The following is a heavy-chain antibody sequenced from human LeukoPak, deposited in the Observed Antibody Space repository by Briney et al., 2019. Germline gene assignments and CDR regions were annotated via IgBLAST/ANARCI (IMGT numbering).Heavy chain of an antibody. CDR3: ARDRGLRYSYGHYGMDV. V-gene: IGHV1-18*04. CDR2: ISAYNGNT. J-gene: IGHJ6*04. D-gene: IGHD5-18*01. CDR1: GYTFTSYG. Sequence: ASVKVSCKASGYTFTSYGISWVRQAPGQGLEWMGWISAYNGNTNYAQKLQGRVTMTTDTSTSTAYMELRSLRSDDTAVYYCARDRGLRYSYGHYGMDVWGKGTTATASS.